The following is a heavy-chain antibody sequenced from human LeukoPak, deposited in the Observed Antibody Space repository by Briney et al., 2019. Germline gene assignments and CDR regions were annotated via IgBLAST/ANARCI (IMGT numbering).Heavy chain of an antibody. V-gene: IGHV1-18*01. Sequence: GSVKVSFKASGYTFTNYGISWARQAPGQGLERMGWISTYNGNTNYTQKIQGRVTMTTDTSTSTAYMELRSLRADDTAVYFCAREGTAWYFDYWGQGTLVTVSS. CDR3: AREGTAWYFDY. D-gene: IGHD3-10*01. CDR1: GYTFTNYG. CDR2: ISTYNGNT. J-gene: IGHJ4*02.